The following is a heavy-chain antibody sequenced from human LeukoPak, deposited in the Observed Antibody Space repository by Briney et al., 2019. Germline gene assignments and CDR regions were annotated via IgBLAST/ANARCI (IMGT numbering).Heavy chain of an antibody. J-gene: IGHJ6*03. CDR3: ARTTVTTPTGVYYYYYMDV. Sequence: ASVKVSCKASGYTFTSYDINWVRQATGQGHEWMGWMNPNSGNTGYAQKFQGRVTMTRNTSISTAYIELSSLRSEDTAVYYCARTTVTTPTGVYYYYYMDVWGKGTTVTVSS. D-gene: IGHD4-11*01. V-gene: IGHV1-8*01. CDR1: GYTFTSYD. CDR2: MNPNSGNT.